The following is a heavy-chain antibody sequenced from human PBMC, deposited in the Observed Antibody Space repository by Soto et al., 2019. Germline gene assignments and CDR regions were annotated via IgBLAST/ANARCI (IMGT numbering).Heavy chain of an antibody. Sequence: EVQLVESGGGLVQPGGSLRLSCAASGFTFSSYSMNWVRQAPGKGLEWVSYISSSSSTIYYADSVKGRFTISRDNAKNSLYLQMNSLRAEDTAVYYCAREPRRITIFGVVKKPYYYYYMDVWGKGTTVTVSS. CDR3: AREPRRITIFGVVKKPYYYYYMDV. CDR1: GFTFSSYS. CDR2: ISSSSSTI. J-gene: IGHJ6*03. D-gene: IGHD3-3*01. V-gene: IGHV3-48*01.